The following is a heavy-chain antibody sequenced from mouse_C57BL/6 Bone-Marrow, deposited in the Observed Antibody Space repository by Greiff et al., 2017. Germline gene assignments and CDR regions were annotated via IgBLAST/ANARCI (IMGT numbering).Heavy chain of an antibody. Sequence: EVQLQQSGAELVRPGASVKLSCTASGFNIKDDYMHWVKQRPEQGLEWIGWIDPENGDTEYASKFQGKATITADTSSNPAYLQLSSLTSEDTAVYYCTPNPLYYYGSSSYAMDYWGQGTSVTVSS. CDR2: IDPENGDT. CDR1: GFNIKDDY. J-gene: IGHJ4*01. V-gene: IGHV14-4*01. D-gene: IGHD1-1*01. CDR3: TPNPLYYYGSSSYAMDY.